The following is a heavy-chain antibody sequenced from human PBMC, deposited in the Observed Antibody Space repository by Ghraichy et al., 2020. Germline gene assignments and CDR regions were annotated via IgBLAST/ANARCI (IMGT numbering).Heavy chain of an antibody. CDR3: ARRLAGAGWGNEYFQD. CDR1: GDSFSNRNFY. J-gene: IGHJ1*01. V-gene: IGHV4-39*02. D-gene: IGHD6-13*01. CDR2: TSYRGAT. Sequence: SETLSLTCTVSGDSFSNRNFYWAWIRQAPGKGLEWIGSTSYRGATYYNPSLESRVVVSVDTSKTTFSLKMNYVTATDTAVYYFARRLAGAGWGNEYFQDWGQGALVIVYS.